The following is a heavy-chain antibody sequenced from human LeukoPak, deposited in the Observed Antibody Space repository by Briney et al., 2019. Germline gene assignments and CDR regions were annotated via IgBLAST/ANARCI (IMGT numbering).Heavy chain of an antibody. CDR2: ISAYNGNT. CDR1: GYTFTSYG. J-gene: IGHJ4*02. V-gene: IGHV1-18*01. Sequence: GASVKVSCKASGYTFTSYGISWVRQAPGQGLEWMGWISAYNGNTNYAQKLQGRVTMTTDTSTSTAYMELRSLRSDDTAVYYCARDDLSYYGSGSPEDYWGQGTLVTVSS. CDR3: ARDDLSYYGSGSPEDY. D-gene: IGHD3-10*01.